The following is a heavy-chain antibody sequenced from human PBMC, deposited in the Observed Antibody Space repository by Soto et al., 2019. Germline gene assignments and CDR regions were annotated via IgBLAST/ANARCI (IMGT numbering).Heavy chain of an antibody. CDR1: GGSFSGYY. Sequence: QVQLQQWGAGLLKPSETLSLTCAVYGGSFSGYYWNWIRQPPGKGLEWIGEINHSGSTNYNPSLKSRVTLSVDTSKNQFSLKLSSVTAADTAVYYCARDWGRIFDYWGQGTLVTVSS. CDR3: ARDWGRIFDY. J-gene: IGHJ4*02. D-gene: IGHD7-27*01. CDR2: INHSGST. V-gene: IGHV4-34*01.